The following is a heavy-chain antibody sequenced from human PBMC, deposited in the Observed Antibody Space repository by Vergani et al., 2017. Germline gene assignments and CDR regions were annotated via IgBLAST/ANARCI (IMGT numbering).Heavy chain of an antibody. CDR2: IYTSGST. CDR3: GGDGYSSCWCYEARGFDP. CDR1: GGSISSSSYY. D-gene: IGHD6-19*01. Sequence: QLQLQESGPGLVKPSETLSLTCTVSGGSISSSSYYWGWIRQPPGKGLEWIGRIYTSGSTNYNPSLKSRGIRAGDTSKNQFSLQLSSVTAADTAVYYCGGDGYSSCWCYEARGFDPWGQGTLVTVSS. V-gene: IGHV4-39*07. J-gene: IGHJ5*02.